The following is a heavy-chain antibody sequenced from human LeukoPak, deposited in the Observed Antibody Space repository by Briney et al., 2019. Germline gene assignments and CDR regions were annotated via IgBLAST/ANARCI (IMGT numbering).Heavy chain of an antibody. J-gene: IGHJ4*02. CDR1: GGSFSGFY. CDR3: ARDPTLSTFDY. Sequence: SETLSLTCAVYGGSFSGFYWSWIRQPPGRGLEWVGDINHSGSTNYNPSLKSRVTISVDTSKNQFSLKLSSVTAADTAVYYCARDPTLSTFDYWGQGTLVTVSS. V-gene: IGHV4-34*01. CDR2: INHSGST.